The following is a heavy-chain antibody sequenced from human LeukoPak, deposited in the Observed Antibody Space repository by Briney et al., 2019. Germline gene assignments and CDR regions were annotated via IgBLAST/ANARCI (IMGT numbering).Heavy chain of an antibody. D-gene: IGHD3-3*01. CDR2: IYSGGST. V-gene: IGHV3-53*01. Sequence: GGSLRLSCAASGFTFSDYYMNWIRQAPGKGLEWVSVIYSGGSTYYADSVKGRFTISRDNSKNTLYLQMNSLRAEDTAVYYCARESFWSGYYSAYWGQGTLVTVSS. CDR1: GFTFSDYY. J-gene: IGHJ4*02. CDR3: ARESFWSGYYSAY.